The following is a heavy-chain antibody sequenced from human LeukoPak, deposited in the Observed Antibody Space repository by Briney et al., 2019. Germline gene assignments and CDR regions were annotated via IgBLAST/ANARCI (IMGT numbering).Heavy chain of an antibody. D-gene: IGHD6-19*01. V-gene: IGHV3-23*01. CDR2: ITAVARTT. CDR3: AKDLDGSGMYGGTDS. CDR1: AFNFGDFG. Sequence: GRSMSPSCEASAFNFGDFGMKWVRPAPGKGLEWVSGITAVARTTYYADYVKGRFTIYSDNSKNTLSLQMSSLRAEDTAVYYCAKDLDGSGMYGGTDSWGQGTPVTVSS. J-gene: IGHJ4*02.